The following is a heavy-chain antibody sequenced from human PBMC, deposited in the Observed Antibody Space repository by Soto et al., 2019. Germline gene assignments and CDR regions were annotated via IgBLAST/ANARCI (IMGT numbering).Heavy chain of an antibody. CDR1: GFTFSSYA. V-gene: IGHV3-30-3*01. J-gene: IGHJ4*02. CDR2: ISYDGNNK. CDR3: PRRFLLSFGGPYDC. Sequence: GGSLRLSCAASGFTFSSYAMHWGRQAAGKGLEWVAVISYDGNNKYYADCVKGRFTTSRDNSKNTLYLETNSVRAVDTAVYFYPRRFLLSFGGPYDCWGQGILVTVSS. D-gene: IGHD3-10*01.